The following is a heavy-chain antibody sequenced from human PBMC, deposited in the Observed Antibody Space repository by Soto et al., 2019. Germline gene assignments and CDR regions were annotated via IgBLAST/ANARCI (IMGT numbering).Heavy chain of an antibody. J-gene: IGHJ4*02. CDR2: IWNDGSNN. D-gene: IGHD1-26*01. CDR1: GFTFSSYG. CDR3: ARAWSAQKWELLDY. Sequence: QVQLVESGGGVVQPGRSLRLSCAASGFTFSSYGMHWVRQAPGKGLEWVAVIWNDGSNNYYADSVKGRFTISRDNSKNTLYLQMNSLRAEYTAVYYCARAWSAQKWELLDYWGQGTLVTVSS. V-gene: IGHV3-33*01.